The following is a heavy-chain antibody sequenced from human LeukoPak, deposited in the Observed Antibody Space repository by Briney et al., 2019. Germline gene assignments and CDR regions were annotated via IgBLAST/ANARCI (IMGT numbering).Heavy chain of an antibody. J-gene: IGHJ4*02. CDR2: ISLSGRT. Sequence: SETLSLTCGVSGGSISSTNWWSWVRQPPGQGLEWIGEISLSGRTNYNPSLKSRVTISVDTSKNQFPLKLTSVTAADTAVYFCARRPYSGTYHFDYWGQGTLVTVSS. CDR3: ARRPYSGTYHFDY. CDR1: GGSISSTNW. D-gene: IGHD1-26*01. V-gene: IGHV4-4*02.